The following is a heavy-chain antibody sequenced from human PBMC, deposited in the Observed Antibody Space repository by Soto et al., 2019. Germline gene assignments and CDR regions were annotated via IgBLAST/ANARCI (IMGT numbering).Heavy chain of an antibody. CDR1: GFTFSSYG. J-gene: IGHJ4*02. CDR3: ARGGLYDSSGYYADY. Sequence: QVQLVESGGGVVQPGRSLRLSCAASGFTFSSYGIHWIRQAPGKGLEWVTLIWFDGSNKYYADSVKGRFTISRDNSKNTLYLQMNSLRAEDTAVHYCARGGLYDSSGYYADYWGQGTLVTVSS. D-gene: IGHD3-22*01. CDR2: IWFDGSNK. V-gene: IGHV3-33*01.